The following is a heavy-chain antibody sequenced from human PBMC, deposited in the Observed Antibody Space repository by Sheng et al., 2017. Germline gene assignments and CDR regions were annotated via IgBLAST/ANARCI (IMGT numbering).Heavy chain of an antibody. CDR1: GGSISSYY. Sequence: QVQLQESGPGLVKPSETLSLTCTVSGGSISSYYWSWIRQPPGKGLEWIGYIYYSGSTNYNPSLKSRVTISVDTSKNQFSLKLSSVTAADTAVYYCARDPGYCSSTSCDNYYYYGMDVWGQGTTVTVSS. J-gene: IGHJ6*02. D-gene: IGHD2-2*02. CDR3: ARDPGYCSSTSCDNYYYYGMDV. V-gene: IGHV4-59*01. CDR2: IYYSGST.